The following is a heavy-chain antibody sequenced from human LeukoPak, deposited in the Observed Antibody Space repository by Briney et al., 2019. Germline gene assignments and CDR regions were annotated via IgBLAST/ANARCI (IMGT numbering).Heavy chain of an antibody. J-gene: IGHJ6*03. CDR1: GGSISSYY. CDR2: IYTSGST. CDR3: ARAGAYCYGSGSYNYYYMDV. V-gene: IGHV4-4*07. Sequence: SETLSLTCTVSGGSISSYYWSWIRQPAGKGLEWIGRIYTSGSTNYNPSLKSRVTMSVDTSKNQFSLKLSSVTAADTAVYYCARAGAYCYGSGSYNYYYMDVWGKGATVTVSS. D-gene: IGHD3-10*01.